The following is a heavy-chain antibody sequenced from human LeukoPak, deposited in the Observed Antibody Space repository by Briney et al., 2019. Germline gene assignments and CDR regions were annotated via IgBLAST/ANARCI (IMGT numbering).Heavy chain of an antibody. CDR2: VSNDGGDK. CDR3: AKRGGYETMAAFDY. J-gene: IGHJ4*02. V-gene: IGHV3-30*18. CDR1: EFTFSSYA. D-gene: IGHD3-10*01. Sequence: GGSLRLSCAASEFTFSSYAMHWVRQAPGKGLEWVALVSNDGGDKYYADSVKGRFTISRDNSKNTLYLQMSSLRAEDSAVYYCAKRGGYETMAAFDYWGQGTLVTVSS.